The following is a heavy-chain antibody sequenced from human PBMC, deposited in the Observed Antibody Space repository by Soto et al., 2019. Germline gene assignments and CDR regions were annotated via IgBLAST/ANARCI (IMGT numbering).Heavy chain of an antibody. V-gene: IGHV3-33*01. CDR2: IWYDGSNK. Sequence: PGGSLRLSCAASGFTFSSYGMHWVRQAPCKGLEWVAVIWYDGSNKYYADSVKGRFTISRDNSKNTLYLQMNSLRAEDTAVYYCARDRSLRTTVVTLDYWGQGTLVTVSS. CDR1: GFTFSSYG. CDR3: ARDRSLRTTVVTLDY. J-gene: IGHJ4*02. D-gene: IGHD4-17*01.